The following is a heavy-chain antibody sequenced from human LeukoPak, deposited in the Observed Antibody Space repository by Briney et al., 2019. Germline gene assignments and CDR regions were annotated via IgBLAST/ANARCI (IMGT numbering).Heavy chain of an antibody. CDR3: ARDYNGSYWVDY. Sequence: ASVKVSCKASGYTFTGYYMHWVRQAPGQGLEWMGWINPNSGGTNYAQKFQGRVTMTRDTSISTAYMELSWLRSDDTAAYYCARDYNGSYWVDYWGQGTLVTVSS. V-gene: IGHV1-2*02. CDR1: GYTFTGYY. CDR2: INPNSGGT. J-gene: IGHJ4*02. D-gene: IGHD1-26*01.